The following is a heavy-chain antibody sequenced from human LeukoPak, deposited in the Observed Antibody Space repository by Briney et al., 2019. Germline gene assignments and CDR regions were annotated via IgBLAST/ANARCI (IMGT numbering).Heavy chain of an antibody. Sequence: PAGGSLRLSCAASGFTFSSYGMHWVRQAPGEGLEWVAVISYDGSNKYYADSVKGRFTISRDNSKNTLYLQMNSLRAEDTAVYYCATIVPAATGFDPWGQGTLVTVSS. CDR1: GFTFSSYG. D-gene: IGHD2-2*01. CDR2: ISYDGSNK. CDR3: ATIVPAATGFDP. J-gene: IGHJ5*02. V-gene: IGHV3-30*03.